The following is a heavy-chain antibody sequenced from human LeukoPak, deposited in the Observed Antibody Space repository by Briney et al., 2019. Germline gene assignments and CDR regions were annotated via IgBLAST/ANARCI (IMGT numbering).Heavy chain of an antibody. CDR3: ARIAMVRGIIIDAFDN. Sequence: PGGSLRPSCAASGFTFSSYSMNWVRQAPGKGLEWVSSISSSSSYIYYADSVKGRLTISRDNAKNSLSLQMNSLRAEDTAVYYCARIAMVRGIIIDAFDNWGQGTMVTVSS. J-gene: IGHJ3*02. CDR2: ISSSSSYI. V-gene: IGHV3-21*01. D-gene: IGHD3-10*01. CDR1: GFTFSSYS.